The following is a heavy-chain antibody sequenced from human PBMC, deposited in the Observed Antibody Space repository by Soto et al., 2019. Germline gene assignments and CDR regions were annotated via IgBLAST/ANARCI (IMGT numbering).Heavy chain of an antibody. D-gene: IGHD5-18*01. CDR3: AKAGYGDY. CDR2: ISYDGSNK. V-gene: IGHV3-30*18. Sequence: QVQLVESGGGVVQPGRSLRLSCAASGFTFSSYGMHWVRQAPGKGLEWVAVISYDGSNKYYADSVKGQFTISRDNSKNTLYLQMNSLRAEDTAVDYCAKAGYGDYWGQGTLVTVSS. J-gene: IGHJ4*02. CDR1: GFTFSSYG.